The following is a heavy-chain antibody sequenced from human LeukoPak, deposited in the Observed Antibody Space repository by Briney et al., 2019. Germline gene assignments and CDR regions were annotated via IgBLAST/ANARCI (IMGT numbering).Heavy chain of an antibody. D-gene: IGHD3-22*01. CDR2: IYYSGST. Sequence: SQTLSLTCTVSGGSLSSGDYYWSWIRQPPGKGLERIGYIYYSGSTYYHPSLKSRVTISVDTSKNQFSLKLSSVTAADTAVYYCARGDYYDSSGRDYWGQGTLVTVSS. V-gene: IGHV4-30-4*01. J-gene: IGHJ4*02. CDR1: GGSLSSGDYY. CDR3: ARGDYYDSSGRDY.